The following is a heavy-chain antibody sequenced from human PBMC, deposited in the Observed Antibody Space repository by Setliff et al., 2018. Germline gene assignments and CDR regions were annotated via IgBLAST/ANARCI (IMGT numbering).Heavy chain of an antibody. V-gene: IGHV5-51*01. Sequence: PAELLMLSCKGSGYSFSNFWIGWVRQMRGKGLEWMGIIYPGDSHTRYSPCFQGQITMSADKSINTAYLQWSNLKASDTAIYYCARNLVGANYSVYFDYRGQGALVTVSS. CDR1: GYSFSNFW. CDR3: ARNLVGANYSVYFDY. J-gene: IGHJ4*02. D-gene: IGHD1-26*01. CDR2: IYPGDSHT.